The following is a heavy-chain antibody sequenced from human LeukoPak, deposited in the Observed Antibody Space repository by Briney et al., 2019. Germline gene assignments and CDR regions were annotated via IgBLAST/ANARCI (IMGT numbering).Heavy chain of an antibody. D-gene: IGHD5-12*01. Sequence: GGSLRVSCAASGITSSIYTMSWVRQAPGKGLEWVSAIVGSGRNTYYADSVKGRFTISRDNSKNTLYLQMNSLRAEDTAVYHCAKEGGYDGVDWWGQGTLVTVSS. V-gene: IGHV3-23*01. CDR3: AKEGGYDGVDW. CDR2: IVGSGRNT. CDR1: GITSSIYT. J-gene: IGHJ4*02.